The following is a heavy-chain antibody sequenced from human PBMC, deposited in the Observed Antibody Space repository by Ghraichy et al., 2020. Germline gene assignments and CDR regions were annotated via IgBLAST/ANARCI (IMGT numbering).Heavy chain of an antibody. CDR1: GFTFSNAW. D-gene: IGHD5-24*01. V-gene: IGHV3-15*01. J-gene: IGHJ4*02. CDR3: TTDRDGYASFDY. Sequence: GGSLRLSCAASGFTFSNAWMSWVRQAPGKGLEWVGRIKSKTDGGTTDYAAPVKGRFTISRDDSKNTLYLQMNSLKTEDTAVYYCTTDRDGYASFDYWGQGTLVTVSS. CDR2: IKSKTDGGTT.